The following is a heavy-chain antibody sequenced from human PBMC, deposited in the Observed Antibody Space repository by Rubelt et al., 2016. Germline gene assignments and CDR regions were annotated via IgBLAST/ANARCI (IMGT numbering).Heavy chain of an antibody. CDR3: ASQPDNYGGNSYGSHYYYYYGMDV. J-gene: IGHJ6*02. V-gene: IGHV3-33*01. Sequence: KGLEWVAVIWYDGSNKYYADSVKGRFTISRDNSKNTLYLQMNSLRAEDTAVYYCASQPDNYGGNSYGSHYYYYYGMDVWGQGTTVTVSS. D-gene: IGHD4-23*01. CDR2: IWYDGSNK.